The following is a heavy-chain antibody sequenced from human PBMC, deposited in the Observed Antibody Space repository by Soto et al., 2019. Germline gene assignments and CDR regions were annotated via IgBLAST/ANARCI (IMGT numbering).Heavy chain of an antibody. CDR3: AAGRYCSGDGCYWGKQYYYYNMDV. V-gene: IGHV1-69*13. Sequence: SVKVSCKASGGTFSSYAISWVRQAPGQGLEWMGGIIPIFGTANYAQKFQGRVTITADESTSTAYMELSSLKSEDTAVYYCAAGRYCSGDGCYWGKQYYYYNMDVWGQGTTVTVSS. J-gene: IGHJ6*03. CDR2: IIPIFGTA. CDR1: GGTFSSYA. D-gene: IGHD2-15*01.